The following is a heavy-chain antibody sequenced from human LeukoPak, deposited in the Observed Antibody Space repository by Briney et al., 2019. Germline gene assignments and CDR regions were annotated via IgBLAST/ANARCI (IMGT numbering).Heavy chain of an antibody. D-gene: IGHD4-11*01. CDR2: IYSGGNT. CDR1: GFTVSSNY. Sequence: GGSLRLSCAASGFTVSSNYMNWVRQAPGKGLEWVSVIYSGGNTYYADSVMGRFTISRDNFKRTVSLEMNSLRAEDTAVYYCAKDAQRGFDYSNSLEHWGQGSLVIVSS. V-gene: IGHV3-66*01. CDR3: AKDAQRGFDYSNSLEH. J-gene: IGHJ5*02.